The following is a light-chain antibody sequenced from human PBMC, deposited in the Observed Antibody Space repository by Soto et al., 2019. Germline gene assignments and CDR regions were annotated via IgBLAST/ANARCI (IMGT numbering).Light chain of an antibody. J-gene: IGLJ1*01. V-gene: IGLV1-40*01. Sequence: QSVLTQPPSVSGAPGQRVTISCTGSSSNIGAGYDVHWYQQLPGTAPKLLIYGNSNRPSGVPDRFSGSKSGPSASLAITGLQAEDEADYYCQSYDSSLSAVFGTGTKVTVL. CDR2: GNS. CDR3: QSYDSSLSAV. CDR1: SSNIGAGYD.